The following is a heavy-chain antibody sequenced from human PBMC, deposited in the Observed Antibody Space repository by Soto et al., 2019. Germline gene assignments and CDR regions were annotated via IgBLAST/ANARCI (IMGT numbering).Heavy chain of an antibody. J-gene: IGHJ4*02. Sequence: SETLSLTCTVSGGSISSGGYYWSWIRQHPGKGLEWIGNIYYSASTNYSPSLKSRVTISVDTSKNQFSLNLSSVTAADTAVYYCARHLPYCGGDCYSLDYWGQGTLVTVSS. D-gene: IGHD2-21*02. V-gene: IGHV4-61*08. CDR3: ARHLPYCGGDCYSLDY. CDR1: GGSISSGGYY. CDR2: IYYSAST.